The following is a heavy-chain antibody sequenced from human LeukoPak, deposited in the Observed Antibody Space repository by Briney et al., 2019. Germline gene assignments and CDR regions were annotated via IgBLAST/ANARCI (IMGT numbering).Heavy chain of an antibody. CDR1: GGSINNYY. CDR2: IYNSGST. V-gene: IGHV4-59*01. Sequence: SXXLSLTCTVSGGSINNYYWNWVRQPPGKGLEWIGYIYNSGSTSVSTNYNTSLKSRVNISGDTSKNKFSLKLTSVTAADTAVYYCARNPPGIRQNAFDIWGQGAMVTVSS. CDR3: ARNPPGIRQNAFDI. J-gene: IGHJ3*02.